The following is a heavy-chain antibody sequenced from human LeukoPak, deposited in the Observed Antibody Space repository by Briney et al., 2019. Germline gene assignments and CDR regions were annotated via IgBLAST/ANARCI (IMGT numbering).Heavy chain of an antibody. CDR2: ISYDGSNK. J-gene: IGHJ3*02. CDR1: GFTFSSYA. Sequence: GGSLRLSCAASGFTFSSYAMHWVRQAPGKGLEWVAVISYDGSNKYYADSVKGRFTISRDNSKNTLYLQMNSLRAEDTAVYYCARGHSLRAFDIWGQGTMVTVSS. D-gene: IGHD3-10*01. CDR3: ARGHSLRAFDI. V-gene: IGHV3-30*04.